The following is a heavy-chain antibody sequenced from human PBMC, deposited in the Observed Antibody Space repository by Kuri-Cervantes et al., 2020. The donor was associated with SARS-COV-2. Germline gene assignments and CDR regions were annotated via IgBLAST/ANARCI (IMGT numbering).Heavy chain of an antibody. V-gene: IGHV5-10-1*01. CDR2: IDPSDSYT. CDR1: GYSFTSYW. Sequence: GESLKISCKGSGYSFTSYWISWVRQMPGKGLEWIGRIDPSDSYTNYSPSFQGHVTISADKSISTAYLQWSSLKASDTAMYYCARVVVVTVPKGYYYYGMDVWGQGTTVTVSS. D-gene: IGHD2-2*01. J-gene: IGHJ6*02. CDR3: ARVVVVTVPKGYYYYGMDV.